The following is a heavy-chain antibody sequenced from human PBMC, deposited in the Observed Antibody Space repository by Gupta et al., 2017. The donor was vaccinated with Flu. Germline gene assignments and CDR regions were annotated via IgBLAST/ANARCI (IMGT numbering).Heavy chain of an antibody. J-gene: IGHJ3*02. CDR2: ISGSGGST. D-gene: IGHD3-22*01. V-gene: IGHV3-23*01. CDR3: ATYYYDSSGDDAFDI. Sequence: EVQLLESGGGLVQPGGSLRLSCAASGFTFRRYAMSWVRQAPGKGLEWVSAISGSGGSTYYADSVKGRFTISRDNSKNTLYLQMNSLRAEDTAVYYCATYYYDSSGDDAFDIWGQGTMVTVSS. CDR1: GFTFRRYA.